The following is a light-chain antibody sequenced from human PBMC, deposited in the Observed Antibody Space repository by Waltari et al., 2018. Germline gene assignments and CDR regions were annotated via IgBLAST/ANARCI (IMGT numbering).Light chain of an antibody. J-gene: IGKJ4*01. CDR3: QQYYDIPLT. V-gene: IGKV3-15*01. CDR1: QSASTS. Sequence: ELVMTQSPATLSVSPGERASLSCRASQSASTSLAWYQQNPGQAPRLLTYRASPRAAGIPDRFSGSGSGTEFTLTISSLQAEDVALYYCQQYYDIPLTFGGGTKVEIK. CDR2: RAS.